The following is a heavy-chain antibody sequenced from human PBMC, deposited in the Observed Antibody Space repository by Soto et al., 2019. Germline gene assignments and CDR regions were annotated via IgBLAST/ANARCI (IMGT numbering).Heavy chain of an antibody. CDR2: ISGSGTSP. Sequence: EVQLLESGGGLVQPGGSLRLSCAASGFTFSTYAMSWVRQAPGKGLEWVSTISGSGTSPYNADSVKGRFTISRDNSKHTLYLQMSSLRAEDTAGYYCAKGSGVRGFPPPNWFDPWGRGTLVTVSS. CDR1: GFTFSTYA. V-gene: IGHV3-23*01. D-gene: IGHD3-10*01. CDR3: AKGSGVRGFPPPNWFDP. J-gene: IGHJ5*02.